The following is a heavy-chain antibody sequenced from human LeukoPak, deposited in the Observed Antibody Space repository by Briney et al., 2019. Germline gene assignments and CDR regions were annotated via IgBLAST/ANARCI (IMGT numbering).Heavy chain of an antibody. CDR2: INHSGST. V-gene: IGHV4-34*01. J-gene: IGHJ4*02. D-gene: IGHD2-2*01. Sequence: SETLSLTCAVYGGSFSGYYWSWIRQPPGKGLEWIGEINHSGSTNYNPSLKSRVTISVDTSKNQFSLKLSSVTAADTAVYYCAGTLVVPAAMRGGFDYWGQGTLVAVSS. CDR3: AGTLVVPAAMRGGFDY. CDR1: GGSFSGYY.